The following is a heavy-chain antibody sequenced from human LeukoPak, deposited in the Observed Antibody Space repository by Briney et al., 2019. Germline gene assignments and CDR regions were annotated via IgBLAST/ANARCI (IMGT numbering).Heavy chain of an antibody. CDR1: GYTFTSYD. Sequence: ASVKVSCKASGYTFTSYDINWVRQATGQGLEWMGWMNPNSGNTGYAQKFQGRVTITRNTSISTAYMELSSLRSEDTAVYYCARGIRGITIFGVVITPRMYYFDYWGQGTLVTVSS. D-gene: IGHD3-3*01. CDR3: ARGIRGITIFGVVITPRMYYFDY. CDR2: MNPNSGNT. J-gene: IGHJ4*02. V-gene: IGHV1-8*03.